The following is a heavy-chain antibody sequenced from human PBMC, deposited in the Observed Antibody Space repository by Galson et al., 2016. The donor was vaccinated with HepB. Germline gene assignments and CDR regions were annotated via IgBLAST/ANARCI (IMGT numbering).Heavy chain of an antibody. CDR2: IGIAGDK. Sequence: SLKLSCEASGFTLSTYDMYWVRQAPGKGLEWVATIGIAGDKSYLGSVKRRLTISRENAKNSLYLQMNSLRVEDTAVYYCAGGTYSDLDYWGQGTLVTVSS. CDR1: GFTLSTYD. D-gene: IGHD1-26*01. CDR3: AGGTYSDLDY. J-gene: IGHJ4*02. V-gene: IGHV3-13*01.